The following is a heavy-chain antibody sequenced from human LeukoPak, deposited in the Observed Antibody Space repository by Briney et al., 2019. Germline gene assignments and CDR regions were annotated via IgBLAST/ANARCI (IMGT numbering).Heavy chain of an antibody. J-gene: IGHJ6*02. CDR2: MNPNSGNT. CDR1: GYTFTSYD. CDR3: ATGVIMGYYYYGMDV. D-gene: IGHD3-10*01. V-gene: IGHV1-8*01. Sequence: GASVKVSCMASGYTFTSYDINWVRQATGQGLEWMGWMNPNSGNTGYAQKFQGRVTMTRNTSMSTAYMELSSLRSEDTAVYYCATGVIMGYYYYGMDVWGQGTTVTVSS.